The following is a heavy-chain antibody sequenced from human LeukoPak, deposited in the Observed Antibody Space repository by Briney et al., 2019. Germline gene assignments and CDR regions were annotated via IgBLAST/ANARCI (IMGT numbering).Heavy chain of an antibody. CDR3: VRVRGVISFDY. CDR2: IYYSGST. Sequence: SETLSLTCTVSGGSISSSSYYWGWIRQPPGKGLEWIGSIYYSGSTYYNPSLKSRVIISVDTSKNQFSLKLSSVTAADTAVYYCVRVRGVISFDYWGQGTLVTVSS. V-gene: IGHV4-39*07. D-gene: IGHD3-10*01. CDR1: GGSISSSSYY. J-gene: IGHJ4*02.